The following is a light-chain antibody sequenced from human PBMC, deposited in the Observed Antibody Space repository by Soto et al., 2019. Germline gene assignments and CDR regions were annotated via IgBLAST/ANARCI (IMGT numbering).Light chain of an antibody. CDR3: QQYGSSGT. Sequence: EIVLTQSPGTLSLSPGERATLSCRASQSVSNNYLAWYQQKPGQAPRLLISGASMRASGVPVRFSGSGSGTDFTLTISRLEPEDFAVYYCQQYGSSGTFGQGTKVDI. V-gene: IGKV3-20*01. CDR2: GAS. CDR1: QSVSNNY. J-gene: IGKJ1*01.